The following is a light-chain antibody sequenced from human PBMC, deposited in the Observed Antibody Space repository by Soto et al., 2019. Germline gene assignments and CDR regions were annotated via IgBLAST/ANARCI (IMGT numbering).Light chain of an antibody. Sequence: QSVLTQPPSASGSPGQSVTISCTGTSGDVGGHNFVSWYQFHPGKAPKLIIYEVSKRPSGVPNRVAGSKSDNTASVTVFGLQAEDEADDFCSSYAGANKVVVGGTMLTVL. CDR3: SSYAGANKV. V-gene: IGLV2-8*01. CDR1: SGDVGGHNF. CDR2: EVS. J-gene: IGLJ3*02.